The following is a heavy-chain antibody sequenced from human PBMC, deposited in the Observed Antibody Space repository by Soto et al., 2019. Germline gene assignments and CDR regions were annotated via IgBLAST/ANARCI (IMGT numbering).Heavy chain of an antibody. D-gene: IGHD2-15*01. J-gene: IGHJ6*02. V-gene: IGHV4-39*01. CDR2: IYYSGST. Sequence: SETLSLTCTVSGGSISSSSYYWGWIRQPPGKGLEWIGIIYYSGSTYYNPSLKSRVTISVDTSKNQFSLKLSSVTAADTAVYYCARLAEYCSGGSCLFRYGMDVWGRGTTVTVSS. CDR1: GGSISSSSYY. CDR3: ARLAEYCSGGSCLFRYGMDV.